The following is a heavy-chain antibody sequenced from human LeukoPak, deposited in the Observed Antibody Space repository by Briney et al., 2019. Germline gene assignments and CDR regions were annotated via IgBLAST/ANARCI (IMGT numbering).Heavy chain of an antibody. J-gene: IGHJ4*02. D-gene: IGHD4-17*01. V-gene: IGHV4-31*03. CDR2: IYYSGSTYSENT. CDR1: GGSISSGDYY. Sequence: SETLSLTCTVSGGSISSGDYYWSWIRQYPGTGLEWIGYIYYSGSTYSENTYYNPSLKSRLSMSLDTSKNQFSLKLSSVTAADTAVYYCARDSFDYGVDYWGQGTLVTVSS. CDR3: ARDSFDYGVDY.